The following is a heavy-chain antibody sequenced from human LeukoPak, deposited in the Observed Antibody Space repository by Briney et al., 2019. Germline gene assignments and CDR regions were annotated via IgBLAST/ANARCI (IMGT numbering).Heavy chain of an antibody. D-gene: IGHD3-3*01. CDR2: ISYDGSNK. CDR3: ARDTGFLEWLSQ. CDR1: GFTFSSYA. Sequence: GRSLRLSCAASGFTFSSYAMSWVRQAPGKGLEWVAVISYDGSNKYYADSVKGRFTISRDNSKNTLYLQMSSLRAEDTAVYYCARDTGFLEWLSQWGQGTLVTVSS. V-gene: IGHV3-30-3*01. J-gene: IGHJ4*02.